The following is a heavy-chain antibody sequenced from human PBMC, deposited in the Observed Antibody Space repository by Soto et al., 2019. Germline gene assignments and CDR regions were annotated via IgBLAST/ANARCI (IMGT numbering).Heavy chain of an antibody. CDR1: GASLTRYNW. CDR3: ARHPYYYDSSGYYSAAFDI. D-gene: IGHD3-22*01. J-gene: IGHJ3*02. Sequence: SETLSLTCAVSGASLTRYNWWSWVRQSPGKGLEWIGEIYYSGSTYYNPSLKSRVTISVDTSKNQFSLKLSSVTAADTAVYYCARHPYYYDSSGYYSAAFDIWGQGTMVTVSS. CDR2: IYYSGST. V-gene: IGHV4-4*02.